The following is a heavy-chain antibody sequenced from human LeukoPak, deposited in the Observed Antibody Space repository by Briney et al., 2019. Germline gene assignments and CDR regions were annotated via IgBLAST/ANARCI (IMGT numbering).Heavy chain of an antibody. V-gene: IGHV3-23*01. D-gene: IGHD3-22*01. CDR2: ISGSGGST. Sequence: PGGSLRLPCAASGFTFSSYAMSWVRQAPGKGLEWVSAISGSGGSTYYADSVKGRFTISRDNSKNTLYLQMNSLRAEDTAVYYCAKGSGYYPEGSDYWGQGTLVTVSS. CDR1: GFTFSSYA. J-gene: IGHJ4*02. CDR3: AKGSGYYPEGSDY.